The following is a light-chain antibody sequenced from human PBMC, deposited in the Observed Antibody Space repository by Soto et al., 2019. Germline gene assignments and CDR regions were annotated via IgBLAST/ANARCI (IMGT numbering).Light chain of an antibody. Sequence: DVQMTQSPSSVSASVGDKVTITCRAGHNINTYLNWYQQKPGKAPKVLIYAASSLQSGIPSRFSGSGSGTDVTLTISSLQPEDSATYFCQQTYDKYTFGQGTKLE. J-gene: IGKJ2*01. CDR2: AAS. CDR1: HNINTY. V-gene: IGKV1-39*01. CDR3: QQTYDKYT.